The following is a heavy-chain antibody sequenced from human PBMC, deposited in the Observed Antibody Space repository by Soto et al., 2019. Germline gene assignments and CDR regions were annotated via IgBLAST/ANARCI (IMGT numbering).Heavy chain of an antibody. J-gene: IGHJ4*01. D-gene: IGHD3-3*01. CDR3: ARLKLSQFMEWSGSIRREEYYFDS. CDR1: DGSSGNNH. CDR2: MYYSGRP. Sequence: SETLSLTWSVSDGSSGNNHGGWIRRPPGKGLEWLAHMYYSGRPTYSRSLKSRVAMSVDMSTNQFSLSLSSVTAADTAVYYCARLKLSQFMEWSGSIRREEYYFDSWGQGSLVTVSS. V-gene: IGHV4-59*08.